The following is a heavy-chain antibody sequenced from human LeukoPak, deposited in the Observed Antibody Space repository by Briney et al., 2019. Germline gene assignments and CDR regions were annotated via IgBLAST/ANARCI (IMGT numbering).Heavy chain of an antibody. CDR2: IDPSDSYT. CDR3: ARRVVGSEGRGVIIDAFDI. D-gene: IGHD3-10*01. J-gene: IGHJ3*02. Sequence: GESLKISCKGSGYSFTSYWISWVRQMPGKGLEWMGRIDPSDSYTNYSPSFQGHVTIPAAKSISTAYLQWSSLEASATAMFYCARRVVGSEGRGVIIDAFDIWGQGTMVTVSS. V-gene: IGHV5-10-1*01. CDR1: GYSFTSYW.